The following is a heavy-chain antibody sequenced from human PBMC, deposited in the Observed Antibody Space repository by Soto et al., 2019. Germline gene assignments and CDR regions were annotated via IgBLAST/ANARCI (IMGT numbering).Heavy chain of an antibody. CDR2: IYYSGST. CDR3: ARHSSSGWYDYYYGMDV. Sequence: SETLSLTCTVSGGSISSSSYYWGWIRQPPGKGLEWIGSIYYSGSTYYNPSLKSRVTISVDTSKNQFSLKLSSVTAADTAVYYCARHSSSGWYDYYYGMDVWGQGTTVTVSS. J-gene: IGHJ6*02. V-gene: IGHV4-39*01. D-gene: IGHD6-19*01. CDR1: GGSISSSSYY.